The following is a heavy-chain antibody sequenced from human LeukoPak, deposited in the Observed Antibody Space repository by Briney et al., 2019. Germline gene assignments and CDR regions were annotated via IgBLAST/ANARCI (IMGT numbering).Heavy chain of an antibody. J-gene: IGHJ3*02. CDR2: ITGSGGNT. CDR3: AKDRVFGVVIIGFDI. CDR1: GFTFSSYA. D-gene: IGHD3-3*01. V-gene: IGHV3-23*01. Sequence: PGGSLRLSCAASGFTFSSYALNWVRQTPGKGLEWVSVITGSGGNTYYADSVKGRFTISRDNSKNTLYLQMNSLRAEDTAIYYCAKDRVFGVVIIGFDIWGQGTMVTVSS.